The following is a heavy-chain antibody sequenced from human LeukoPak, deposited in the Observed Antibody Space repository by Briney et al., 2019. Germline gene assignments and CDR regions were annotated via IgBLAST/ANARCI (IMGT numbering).Heavy chain of an antibody. J-gene: IGHJ5*02. Sequence: SETLSLTCTVSVGSISSYYWSCIRQPPGKGLEWIGYIYYSGSTNYNPSLKSRVTISVDTSKNQFSLKLSSVTAADTAVYYCAREVAAAGGHNWFDPWGQGTLVTVSS. D-gene: IGHD6-13*01. CDR2: IYYSGST. CDR3: AREVAAAGGHNWFDP. CDR1: VGSISSYY. V-gene: IGHV4-59*01.